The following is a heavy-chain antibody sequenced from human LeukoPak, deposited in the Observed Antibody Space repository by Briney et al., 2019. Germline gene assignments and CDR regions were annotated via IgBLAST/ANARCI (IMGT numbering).Heavy chain of an antibody. CDR3: ARDHGGTTSFLG. J-gene: IGHJ4*02. CDR1: GYTFTGYY. CDR2: INPNSGGT. V-gene: IGHV1-2*02. D-gene: IGHD2-15*01. Sequence: GASVKVSCKAPGYTFTGYYMHWVRQAPGQGLEWMGWINPNSGGTNYAQKFQGRVTMTRDTSISTAYMELSRLRSDDTAVYYCARDHGGTTSFLGWGQGTLVTVSS.